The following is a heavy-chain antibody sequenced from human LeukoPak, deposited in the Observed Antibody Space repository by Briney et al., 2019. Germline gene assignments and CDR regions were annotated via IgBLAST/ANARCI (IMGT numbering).Heavy chain of an antibody. CDR3: VRGYSYGYHEY. CDR2: MYHSGSA. CDR1: GFSISSGYY. D-gene: IGHD5-18*01. J-gene: IGHJ4*02. Sequence: SETLSLTCAVSGFSISSGYYWGWIRQPPGKGLEWIGTMYHSGSAYYNPSLKSRVTISVDTSKNQFSLNLRSVTAADTAVYYCVRGYSYGYHEYWGQGTLVTDSS. V-gene: IGHV4-38-2*01.